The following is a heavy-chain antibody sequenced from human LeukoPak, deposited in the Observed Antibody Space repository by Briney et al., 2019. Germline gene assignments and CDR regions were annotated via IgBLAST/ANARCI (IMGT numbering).Heavy chain of an antibody. CDR1: GYTLTSYY. CDR2: INPSGGST. CDR3: ARDRDSSGYYYDWFDP. J-gene: IGHJ5*02. Sequence: GASVKVSCKASGYTLTSYYMHWVRQAPGQGLEWMGIINPSGGSTSYAQKFQGRVTMTRDTSTSTVYMELSSLRSEDTAVYYCARDRDSSGYYYDWFDPWGQGTLVTVSS. V-gene: IGHV1-46*01. D-gene: IGHD3-22*01.